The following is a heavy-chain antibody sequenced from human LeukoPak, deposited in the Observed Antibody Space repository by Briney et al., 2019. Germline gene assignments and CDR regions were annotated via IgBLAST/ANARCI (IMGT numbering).Heavy chain of an antibody. Sequence: GASVKVSCKASGYTFTSYGISWVRQAPGQGLEWMGWISAYNGNTNYAQKLQGRVTMTTDTSTSTAYMELRSLRSEDTAVYYCARGYYDSSGYYKFGFDYWGQGTLVTVSS. J-gene: IGHJ4*02. CDR1: GYTFTSYG. CDR2: ISAYNGNT. D-gene: IGHD3-22*01. V-gene: IGHV1-18*01. CDR3: ARGYYDSSGYYKFGFDY.